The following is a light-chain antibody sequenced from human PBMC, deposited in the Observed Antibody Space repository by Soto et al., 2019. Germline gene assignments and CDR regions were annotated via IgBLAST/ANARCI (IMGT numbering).Light chain of an antibody. CDR2: DVS. CDR3: SSYTSSSTYV. V-gene: IGLV2-14*01. CDR1: SSDVGGYNY. J-gene: IGLJ1*01. Sequence: QSVLTPPASVSGSPGQSITISCTGTSSDVGGYNYVSWYQQHPGKAPKLKIYDVSNRPSGVSNRFSGSKSGNTASLTISGLQAEDEADYYCSSYTSSSTYVFGPGTKLTVL.